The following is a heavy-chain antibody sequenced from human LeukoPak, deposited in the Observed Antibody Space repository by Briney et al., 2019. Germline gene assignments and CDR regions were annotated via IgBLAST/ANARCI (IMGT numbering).Heavy chain of an antibody. CDR1: GGTFSSYA. CDR3: ARAYCGGDCYWRLGYYYVDV. V-gene: IGHV1-69*05. CDR2: IIPIFGTA. D-gene: IGHD2-21*02. J-gene: IGHJ6*03. Sequence: GSSVKVSCKASGGTFSSYAISWVRQAPGQGLEWMAGIIPIFGTANYAQKFQGRVTITTDESTSTAYMELSSLRSEDTAVYYCARAYCGGDCYWRLGYYYVDVWGKGTTVTVSS.